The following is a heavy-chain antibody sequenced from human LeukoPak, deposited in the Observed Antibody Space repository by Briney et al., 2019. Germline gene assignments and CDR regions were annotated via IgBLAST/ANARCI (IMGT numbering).Heavy chain of an antibody. CDR2: IIPIFGTA. CDR3: ARGIVAPAAMRYDYYYYGMDV. CDR1: GGTFSSYA. D-gene: IGHD2-2*01. Sequence: SVKVSCKASGGTFSSYAISWVRQTPGQGLEWMGGIIPIFGTANYAQKFQGRVTITADESTSTAYMELSSLRSEDTAVYYCARGIVAPAAMRYDYYYYGMDVWGKGTTVTVSS. J-gene: IGHJ6*04. V-gene: IGHV1-69*01.